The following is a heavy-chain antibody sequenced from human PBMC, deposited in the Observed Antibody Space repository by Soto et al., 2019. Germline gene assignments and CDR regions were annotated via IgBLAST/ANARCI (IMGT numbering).Heavy chain of an antibody. Sequence: GESLKISCKGSGYSFNSYWIAWVRQMPGRGLEWMGIIYAGDSETRYSPSFQGMVTISVDTSKNQFSLKLSSVTAADTAVYHCARVWYSGRRMDYWGQGTLVTVSS. V-gene: IGHV5-51*01. CDR2: IYAGDSET. CDR3: ARVWYSGRRMDY. CDR1: GYSFNSYW. J-gene: IGHJ4*02. D-gene: IGHD3-16*01.